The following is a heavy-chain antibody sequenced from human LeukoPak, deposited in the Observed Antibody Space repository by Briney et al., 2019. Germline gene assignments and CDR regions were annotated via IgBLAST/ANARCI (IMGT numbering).Heavy chain of an antibody. CDR1: GFTFDDYA. Sequence: GGSLRLSCAASGFTFDDYAMHWVRQAPGKGLEWVSLISGDGGSTYYADSVKGRFTISRDNSKNSLYLQMNSLRTEDTALYYCATVKERDSSGWYLGSYWFDPWGQGTLVTVSS. CDR2: ISGDGGST. CDR3: ATVKERDSSGWYLGSYWFDP. J-gene: IGHJ5*02. V-gene: IGHV3-43*02. D-gene: IGHD6-19*01.